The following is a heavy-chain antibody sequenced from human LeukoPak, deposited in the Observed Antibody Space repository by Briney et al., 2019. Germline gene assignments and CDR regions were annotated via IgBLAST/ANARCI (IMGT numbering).Heavy chain of an antibody. D-gene: IGHD3-9*01. Sequence: ASVKVSCKASGGTFSSYATSWVRQAPGQGLEWMGRIIPILGIANYAQKFQGRVTITADKSTSTAYMELSSLRSEDTAVYYCAKTYLYDILTGPCLDYWGQGTLVTVSS. CDR2: IIPILGIA. V-gene: IGHV1-69*04. CDR3: AKTYLYDILTGPCLDY. J-gene: IGHJ4*02. CDR1: GGTFSSYA.